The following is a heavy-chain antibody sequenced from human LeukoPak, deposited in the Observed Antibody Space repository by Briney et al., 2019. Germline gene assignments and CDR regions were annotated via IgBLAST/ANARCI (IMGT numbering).Heavy chain of an antibody. Sequence: GGSLRLSCAASGFTFDDYAMHWVRQAPGKGLEWVSGINWNGGSTGYADSVKSRFTISRDNAKNSLYLQMNSLRAEDTALYHCARDEDPGGKIGLFTLWGQGTMVTVSS. V-gene: IGHV3-20*01. D-gene: IGHD2-21*01. CDR3: ARDEDPGGKIGLFTL. CDR2: INWNGGST. J-gene: IGHJ3*01. CDR1: GFTFDDYA.